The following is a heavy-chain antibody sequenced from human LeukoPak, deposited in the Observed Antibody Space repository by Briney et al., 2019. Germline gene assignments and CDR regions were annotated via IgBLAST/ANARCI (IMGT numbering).Heavy chain of an antibody. CDR1: GFSFSSYA. CDR2: ISFDGSNK. D-gene: IGHD2-2*01. J-gene: IGHJ6*02. CDR3: AKDAKYRSSPSSSYGMDV. Sequence: PGRSLRLSCAASGFSFSSYAMHWVRQAPGKGLEWVALISFDGSNKYYADSVKGRFTISRDNSKNTLYLQMNSLRAEDTAVYYCAKDAKYRSSPSSSYGMDVWGQGTTVTVSS. V-gene: IGHV3-30*18.